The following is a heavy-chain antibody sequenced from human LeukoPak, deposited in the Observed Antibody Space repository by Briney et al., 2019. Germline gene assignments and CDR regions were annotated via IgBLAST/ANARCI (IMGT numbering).Heavy chain of an antibody. J-gene: IGHJ4*02. CDR3: ARGLERRWDFDY. V-gene: IGHV1-69*05. CDR2: IIPIFGTA. D-gene: IGHD1-1*01. CDR1: GGTFSSYA. Sequence: SVKVSCKASGGTFSSYAISGVRQAPGQGLEWMGGIIPIFGTANYAQKFQGRVTITTDESTSTAYMELSSLRSEDTAVYYCARGLERRWDFDYWGQGTLVTVSS.